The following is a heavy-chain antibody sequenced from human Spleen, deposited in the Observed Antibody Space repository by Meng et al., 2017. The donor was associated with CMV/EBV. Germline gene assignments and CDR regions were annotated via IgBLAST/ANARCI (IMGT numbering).Heavy chain of an antibody. J-gene: IGHJ4*02. D-gene: IGHD3-22*01. Sequence: GSLRLSCAVYGGSFSGYDWSWIRQSPGKGLEWIGEINHRGSTNYNPSLKSRLTISVDTSKNQFSLKLNSVTAADTAVYYCAGGSTSVTMIVVVITAASLAYDSWGQGTLVTVSS. CDR3: AGGSTSVTMIVVVITAASLAYDS. CDR1: GGSFSGYD. CDR2: INHRGST. V-gene: IGHV4-34*01.